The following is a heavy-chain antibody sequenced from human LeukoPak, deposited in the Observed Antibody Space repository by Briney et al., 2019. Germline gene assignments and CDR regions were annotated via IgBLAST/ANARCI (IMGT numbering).Heavy chain of an antibody. J-gene: IGHJ4*02. CDR1: GFTFSSYG. CDR2: IWYDGSNK. V-gene: IGHV3-33*01. Sequence: PGGSLRLSCAASGFTFSSYGMHWVRQAPGKGLEWVAVIWYDGSNKYYADSVKGRFTISRDNSNNTLYLQMNSLRAEDTAVYYCASLIGHTDYYDSSGYSSPFDSWGQGTLVTVSS. D-gene: IGHD3-22*01. CDR3: ASLIGHTDYYDSSGYSSPFDS.